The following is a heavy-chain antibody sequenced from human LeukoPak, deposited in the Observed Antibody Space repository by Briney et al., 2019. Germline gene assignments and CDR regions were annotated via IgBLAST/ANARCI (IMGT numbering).Heavy chain of an antibody. J-gene: IGHJ4*02. D-gene: IGHD2-15*01. CDR2: ISGSAGNT. CDR3: AKGGHYSFFDY. V-gene: IGHV3-23*01. Sequence: GGSLRLSCAASGFVFSNFAMSWVRQAPGKGLEWVSTISGSAGNTYYANSVKGRFTISRDNSKSTVSLQMNSLRVEDMAVYYCAKGGHYSFFDYWGQGTLVTVSS. CDR1: GFVFSNFA.